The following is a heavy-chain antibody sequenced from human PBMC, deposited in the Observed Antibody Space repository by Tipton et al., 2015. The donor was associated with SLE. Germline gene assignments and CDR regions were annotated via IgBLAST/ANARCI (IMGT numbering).Heavy chain of an antibody. D-gene: IGHD3-22*01. J-gene: IGHJ3*02. Sequence: TLSLTCTVSGGSISSHYWSWIRLPPGKGLEWVGHIYTSGGTKYNPSPKSRVTISVDTSKNQFSLKLSSVTAADTAVYYCARPPYDSSENDAFDIWGQGTMVTVSS. CDR2: IYTSGGT. CDR3: ARPPYDSSENDAFDI. V-gene: IGHV4-4*08. CDR1: GGSISSHY.